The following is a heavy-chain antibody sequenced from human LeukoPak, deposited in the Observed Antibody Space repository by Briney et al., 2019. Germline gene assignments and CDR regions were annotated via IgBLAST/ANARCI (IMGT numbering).Heavy chain of an antibody. J-gene: IGHJ4*02. V-gene: IGHV3-23*01. CDR1: GFTFSSYG. Sequence: GGSLRLSCAPSGFTFSSYGMNWVREAPGKELEWVSAISGSGGSTYYADSVKGRFTISRDNSKNTLYLQMNSLRAEDTAVYYCAKDLGSGSYRNFDCWGQGTLVTVSS. CDR2: ISGSGGST. CDR3: AKDLGSGSYRNFDC. D-gene: IGHD3-10*01.